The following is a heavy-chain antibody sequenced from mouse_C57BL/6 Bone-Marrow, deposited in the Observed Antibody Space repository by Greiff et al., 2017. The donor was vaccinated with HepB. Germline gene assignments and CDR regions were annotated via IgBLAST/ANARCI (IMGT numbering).Heavy chain of an antibody. D-gene: IGHD1-1*01. CDR3: ARGHYYYYGPWFAY. V-gene: IGHV1-9*01. CDR1: GYTFTGYW. Sequence: QVQLQQSGAELMKPGASVKLSCKATGYTFTGYWIEWVKQRPGHGLEWIGEILPGGGSTNYNEKFKGKATFTADTSSNTAYMQLSSLTTEDSAIYYCARGHYYYYGPWFAYWGQGTLVTVSA. J-gene: IGHJ3*01. CDR2: ILPGGGST.